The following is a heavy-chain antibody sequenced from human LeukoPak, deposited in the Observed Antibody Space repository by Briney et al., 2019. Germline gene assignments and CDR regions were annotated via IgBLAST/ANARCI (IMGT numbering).Heavy chain of an antibody. CDR3: ERRAGGYNYGYYFDY. CDR1: GGSVSSYY. J-gene: IGHJ4*02. D-gene: IGHD5-18*01. CDR2: IFYSGNT. V-gene: IGHV4-59*02. Sequence: PSETLSLTCSVSGGSVSSYYWSWIRQFPGKGLEWIGSIFYSGNTNYNPSLKSRVTMSVDTSKSRFSLNLSSVTAADTAVYYCERRAGGYNYGYYFDYWGQGTLVTVSS.